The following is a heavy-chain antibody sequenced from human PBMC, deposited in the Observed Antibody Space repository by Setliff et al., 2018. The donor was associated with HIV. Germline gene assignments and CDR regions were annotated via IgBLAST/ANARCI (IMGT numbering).Heavy chain of an antibody. J-gene: IGHJ3*01. CDR3: VTDDKVAFDV. CDR1: GFTFSSAW. V-gene: IGHV3-15*01. CDR2: MTSRHDGGTT. Sequence: GGSLRLSCAASGFTASGFTFSSAWMTWFRQCPGKGLEWLGRMTSRHDGGTTDYAAPVKGRFTFSRDDSTNTLYLQMNNLKIEDTAVYYCVTDDKVAFDVWGRGTMVTVSS.